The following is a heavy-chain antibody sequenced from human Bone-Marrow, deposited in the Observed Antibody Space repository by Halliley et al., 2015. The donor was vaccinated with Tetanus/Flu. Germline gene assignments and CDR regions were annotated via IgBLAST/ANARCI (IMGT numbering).Heavy chain of an antibody. D-gene: IGHD2-8*02. CDR1: GFTLSNYE. V-gene: IGHV3-48*03. Sequence: SLRLSCAASGFTLSNYEMNWVRQAPGKGLEWVSYINTGGSNIYYADSVKGRFTISRDNARNSLYLQMHSLRPEDTAVYYCARDLLGLGWFDPWGQGTLVTVSS. J-gene: IGHJ5*02. CDR2: INTGGSNI. CDR3: ARDLLGLGWFDP.